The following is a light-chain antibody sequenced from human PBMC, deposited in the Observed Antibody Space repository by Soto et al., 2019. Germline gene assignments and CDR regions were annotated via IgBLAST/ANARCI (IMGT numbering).Light chain of an antibody. CDR1: QSVSSSY. J-gene: IGKJ5*01. V-gene: IGKV3D-20*02. CDR2: DAS. CDR3: QQRSNWPPT. Sequence: IVMTQSPGTLSLSPGSRATLSGRASQSVSSSYLAWYPQKPGPAPRLLIYDASNRATGIPARFSGSGSGTDFTLTSSSLEPEDFAVYYCQQRSNWPPTVGQGTRLETK.